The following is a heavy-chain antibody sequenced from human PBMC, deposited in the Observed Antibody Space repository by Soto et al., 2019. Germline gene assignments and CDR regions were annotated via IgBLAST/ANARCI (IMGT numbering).Heavy chain of an antibody. CDR3: ARIPRYSYATSDPLDN. V-gene: IGHV1-69*01. CDR1: GGTFNTYT. Sequence: QVHLVQSGSEVKKPGSSVTVSCKASGGTFNTYTFSWVRQAPGQGHEWMGSILPIMGSVNYAHDFRGRLSITADPSTTTAYMELTSLTSHDTAMYYCARIPRYSYATSDPLDNWGQGTLVTVSS. D-gene: IGHD2-15*01. CDR2: ILPIMGSV. J-gene: IGHJ4*02.